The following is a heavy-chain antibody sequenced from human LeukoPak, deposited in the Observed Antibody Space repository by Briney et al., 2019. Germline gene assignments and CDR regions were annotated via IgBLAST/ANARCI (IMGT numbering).Heavy chain of an antibody. J-gene: IGHJ4*02. V-gene: IGHV3-33*01. D-gene: IGHD6-19*01. CDR1: GFTFRTYG. CDR2: IWYDGSNK. CDR3: ARDLGYSSGHPFDY. Sequence: GTSLRLSCAPSGFTFRTYGMHWVRQAPGKGLEWVALIWYDGSNKYYADSVEGRFTISRDNSKNTLFLQMNSLRAEDTAVYYCARDLGYSSGHPFDYWGQGTLVTVSS.